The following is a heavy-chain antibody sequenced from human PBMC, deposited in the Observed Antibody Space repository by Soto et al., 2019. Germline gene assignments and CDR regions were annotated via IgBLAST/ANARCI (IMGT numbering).Heavy chain of an antibody. D-gene: IGHD6-19*01. V-gene: IGHV4-31*03. J-gene: IGHJ4*02. Sequence: SETLSLTCTVSGGSISSGGYYWSWIRQHPGKGLEWIGYIYYSGSTYYNPSLKSRVTISVDRSKNQFSLKLSSVTAADTAVYYCARHVSLPVPGTGFDSWGRGTLVTISS. CDR1: GGSISSGGYY. CDR3: ARHVSLPVPGTGFDS. CDR2: IYYSGST.